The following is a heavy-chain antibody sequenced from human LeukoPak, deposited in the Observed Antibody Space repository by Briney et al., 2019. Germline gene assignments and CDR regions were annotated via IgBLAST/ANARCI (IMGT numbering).Heavy chain of an antibody. CDR1: GGSISTYY. Sequence: PSETLSLTCTVSGGSISTYYWTWVRQPAGKGLEWIGRISSSGDTNYNPSLRSRLTMSVDTSKSQFSLRLSSVTAADTAVYYCAREGRSSTPGFWGQGTLVTVSS. J-gene: IGHJ4*02. CDR2: ISSSGDT. CDR3: AREGRSSTPGF. D-gene: IGHD2-15*01. V-gene: IGHV4-4*07.